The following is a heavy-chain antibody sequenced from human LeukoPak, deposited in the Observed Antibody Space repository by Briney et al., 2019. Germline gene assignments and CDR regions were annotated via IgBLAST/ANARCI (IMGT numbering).Heavy chain of an antibody. CDR2: IKQDGSEN. D-gene: IGHD6-19*01. CDR1: GLTFSSYW. CDR3: ARATYSSGWAYYYYYYMDV. Sequence: GGSLRLSCAASGLTFSSYWMSWVRQAPGKGLEWVANIKQDGSENYYVDSVKGRFTISRDNAKNSLYLQMNSLRAEDTAVYYCARATYSSGWAYYYYYYMDVWGKGTTVTVSS. J-gene: IGHJ6*03. V-gene: IGHV3-7*01.